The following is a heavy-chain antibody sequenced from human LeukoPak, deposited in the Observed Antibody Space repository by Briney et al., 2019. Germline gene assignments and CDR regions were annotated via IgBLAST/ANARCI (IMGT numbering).Heavy chain of an antibody. Sequence: PPETLSLTCAVYGGSFSDYYWSWIRQPPGKGLEWIGEINHSGSTNYNPSLKSRVTISVDTSKNQFSLKLSSVTAADTAVYYCARGFEDYYYGMGVWGQGTTVTVSS. D-gene: IGHD3-9*01. CDR1: GGSFSDYY. J-gene: IGHJ6*02. CDR2: INHSGST. CDR3: ARGFEDYYYGMGV. V-gene: IGHV4-34*01.